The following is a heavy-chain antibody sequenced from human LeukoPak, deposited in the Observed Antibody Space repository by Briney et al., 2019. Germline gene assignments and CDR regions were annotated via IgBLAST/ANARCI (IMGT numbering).Heavy chain of an antibody. CDR3: AKDWATGFGELLLDY. CDR1: GFTFTIYA. D-gene: IGHD3-10*01. V-gene: IGHV3-23*01. CDR2: LGGGGDST. J-gene: IGHJ4*02. Sequence: GGFPRLPCAASGFTFTIYAVGWVRQAPGKGLDCISPLGGGGDSTSDAHSGKGRFTIARDNSQNTFYLQLSSLRADQTAVYYSAKDWATGFGELLLDYWGKETLVTAS.